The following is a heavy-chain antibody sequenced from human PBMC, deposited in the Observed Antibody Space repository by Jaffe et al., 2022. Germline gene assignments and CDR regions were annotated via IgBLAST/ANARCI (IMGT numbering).Heavy chain of an antibody. Sequence: QVQLQESGAGLVKPSETLSLTCTVSGFSISSGYYWGWIRQPPGKGLEWIGNIYHSGTTYYNPSLKSRVTMSVDTSRNHFSLKLSSVTAADTAVYYCARLSSSGGVGYWGQGTLVTVSS. CDR2: IYHSGTT. J-gene: IGHJ4*02. D-gene: IGHD6-13*01. CDR3: ARLSSSGGVGY. CDR1: GFSISSGYY. V-gene: IGHV4-38-2*02.